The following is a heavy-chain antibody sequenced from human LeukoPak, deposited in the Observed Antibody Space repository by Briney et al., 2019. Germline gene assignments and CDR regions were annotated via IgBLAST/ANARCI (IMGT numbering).Heavy chain of an antibody. CDR2: IYYSGST. Sequence: SETLSLTCTVSGGSISSGGYYWSWIRQHPGKGLEWIGYIYYSGSTYYNPSLKSRVTISVDTSKNQFSLKLSSVTAADTAVYYCAREGMVRENLEAFDIWGQGTMVTVSS. CDR3: AREGMVRENLEAFDI. CDR1: GGSISSGGYY. V-gene: IGHV4-31*03. D-gene: IGHD3-10*01. J-gene: IGHJ3*02.